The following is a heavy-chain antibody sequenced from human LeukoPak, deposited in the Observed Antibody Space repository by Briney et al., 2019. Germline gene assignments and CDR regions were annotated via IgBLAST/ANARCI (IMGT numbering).Heavy chain of an antibody. CDR3: ARLRIPSPAYYFDY. V-gene: IGHV4-34*01. CDR1: GGSFSGYY. Sequence: SETLSLTCAVYGGSFSGYYWSWIRQPPGKGLEWIGEINHSGSTNYNPSLKSRVTISVDTSKNQFSLKLSSVTAADTAVYYCARLRIPSPAYYFDYWGQGTLVTVSS. CDR2: INHSGST. D-gene: IGHD2-2*01. J-gene: IGHJ4*02.